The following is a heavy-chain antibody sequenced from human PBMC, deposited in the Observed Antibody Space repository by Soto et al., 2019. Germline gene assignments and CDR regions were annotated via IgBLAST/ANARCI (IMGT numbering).Heavy chain of an antibody. CDR3: SGGDYYHSSGYYFYYCTMDV. V-gene: IGHV4-39*01. J-gene: IGHJ6*02. CDR1: GGSISSSSYY. CDR2: VYYGGST. Sequence: SETLSLTCTVSGGSISSSSYYWGWIRQPPGKGLEWIGNVYYGGSTYYNPSLKSRVTISVETSKSQFSLKLSSVTAADTAVYYCSGGDYYHSSGYYFYYCTMDVWGQGTTVTVSS. D-gene: IGHD3-22*01.